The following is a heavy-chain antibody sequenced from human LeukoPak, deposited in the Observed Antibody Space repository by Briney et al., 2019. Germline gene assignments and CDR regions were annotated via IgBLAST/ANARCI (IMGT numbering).Heavy chain of an antibody. CDR2: IYSGGTT. V-gene: IGHV3-66*02. CDR1: GFTVSSNY. J-gene: IGHJ4*02. D-gene: IGHD1-26*01. CDR3: ARESGSYSAFDY. Sequence: GGSLRLSCAASGFTVSSNYMSWVRQAPGKGLEWVSVIYSGGTTYYVDSVKGRFTISRGNSKNTLYLQINSLRAEDAAVYYCARESGSYSAFDYWGQGTLVTVS.